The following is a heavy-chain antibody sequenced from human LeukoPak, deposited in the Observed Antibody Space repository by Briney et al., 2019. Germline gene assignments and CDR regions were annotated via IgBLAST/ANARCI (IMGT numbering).Heavy chain of an antibody. J-gene: IGHJ4*02. D-gene: IGHD5-24*01. CDR2: LFFGEPT. CDR1: SDSISSSGSY. V-gene: IGHV4-39*01. CDR3: ARLERSRRHGTQF. Sequence: TLSPTCTLSSDSISSSGSYWGWTRHPPGHGLEWIGRLFFGEPTSYSPSLQSRVIISLATSRNQCSLKLSSVTAADTAVYYCARLERSRRHGTQFWGEGTLVTVSS.